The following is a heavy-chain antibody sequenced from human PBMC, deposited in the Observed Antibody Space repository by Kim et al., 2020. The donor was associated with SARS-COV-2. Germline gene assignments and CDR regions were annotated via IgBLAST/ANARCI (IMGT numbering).Heavy chain of an antibody. V-gene: IGHV4-39*01. CDR3: ARHGDLTSLWDAKFRFDY. CDR2: IYYSGST. J-gene: IGHJ4*02. Sequence: SETLSLTCTVSGGSISSSSYYWGWIRQPPGKGLEWIGSIYYSGSTYYNPSLKSRVTISVDTSKNQFSLKLSSVTAADTAVYYCARHGDLTSLWDAKFRFDYWGQGTLVTVSS. D-gene: IGHD2-8*01. CDR1: GGSISSSSYY.